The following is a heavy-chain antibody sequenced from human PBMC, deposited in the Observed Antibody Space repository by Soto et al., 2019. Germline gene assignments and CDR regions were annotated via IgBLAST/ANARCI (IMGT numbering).Heavy chain of an antibody. J-gene: IGHJ6*02. D-gene: IGHD4-17*01. CDR1: GFTFSSYG. V-gene: IGHV3-33*01. CDR3: ARSTVTHDYYYGMDV. CDR2: IWYDGSNK. Sequence: QVQLVESGGGVVQPGRSLRLSCAASGFTFSSYGMHWVRQAPGKGLEWVAVIWYDGSNKYYADSVKGRFTISRDNSKNTLYRQMNSLRAEDTAVYYCARSTVTHDYYYGMDVWGQGTTVTVCS.